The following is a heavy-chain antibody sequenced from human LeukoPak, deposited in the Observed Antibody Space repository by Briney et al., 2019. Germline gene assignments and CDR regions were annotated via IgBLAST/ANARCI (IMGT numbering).Heavy chain of an antibody. CDR1: GGSISSSSYY. Sequence: SETLSLTCTVSGGSISSSSYYWGWISQPPGKGLEWIGSIYYSGSTYYNPSLKSRVTISVDTSKNQFSLKLSSVTAADTAVYYCARQDSSSWYHDYWGQGTLVTVSS. CDR3: ARQDSSSWYHDY. CDR2: IYYSGST. D-gene: IGHD6-13*01. J-gene: IGHJ4*02. V-gene: IGHV4-39*01.